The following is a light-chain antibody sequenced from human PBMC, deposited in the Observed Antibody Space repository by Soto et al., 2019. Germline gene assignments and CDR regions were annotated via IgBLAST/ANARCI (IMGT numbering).Light chain of an antibody. CDR2: GDN. Sequence: QSVLTQPPSVYGAAGQKITISCTGSSSNIGAGYDVHWYRQFPGAAPKLLISGDNNLPSRVPDRFSGSKSGTSVSLAITGIQAEDEADYYCQSYVSSLSRDFGTGTTLTVL. J-gene: IGLJ1*01. CDR1: SSNIGAGYD. V-gene: IGLV1-40*01. CDR3: QSYVSSLSRD.